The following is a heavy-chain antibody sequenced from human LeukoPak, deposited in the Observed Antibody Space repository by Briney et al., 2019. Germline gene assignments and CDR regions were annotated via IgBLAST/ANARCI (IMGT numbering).Heavy chain of an antibody. V-gene: IGHV3-53*05. J-gene: IGHJ4*02. CDR1: GFTVSNSY. Sequence: PGGSLGLSCAASGFTVSNSYMSWVRQAPGKGLGWVSGIYSGGSTYYADSVKGRFTISRDNSMNTLYLQMNSLRSDDTAVYYCARDDFTIFGVVAFDYWGQGTLVTVSS. CDR3: ARDDFTIFGVVAFDY. CDR2: IYSGGST. D-gene: IGHD3-3*01.